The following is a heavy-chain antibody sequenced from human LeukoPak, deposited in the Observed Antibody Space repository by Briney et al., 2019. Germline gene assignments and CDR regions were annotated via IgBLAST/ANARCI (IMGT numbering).Heavy chain of an antibody. J-gene: IGHJ6*02. D-gene: IGHD6-13*01. CDR3: ARDEESSLYYYGMDV. Sequence: GGSLRLSCAASGFTFSSYSMNWVRQAPGKGLEWVSSISSSSSYIYYADSVKGRFTISRDNAKNSLYLQMNSLRAEDTAVYYCARDEESSLYYYGMDVWSQGTTVTVSS. CDR2: ISSSSSYI. CDR1: GFTFSSYS. V-gene: IGHV3-21*01.